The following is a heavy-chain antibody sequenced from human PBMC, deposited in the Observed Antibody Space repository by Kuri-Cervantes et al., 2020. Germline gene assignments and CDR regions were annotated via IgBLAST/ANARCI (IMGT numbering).Heavy chain of an antibody. CDR2: ICHSGST. CDR3: ARARYYYDSSGYYYYYGMDV. D-gene: IGHD3-22*01. V-gene: IGHV4-4*02. J-gene: IGHJ6*02. CDR1: GGSISSSNW. Sequence: SETLSLTCAVSGGSISSSNWWSWVRQPPGKGLEWIGEICHSGSTNYNPSLKSRVTISVDKSKNQFSLKLSSVTAADTAVYYCARARYYYDSSGYYYYYGMDVWGQGTTVTVSS.